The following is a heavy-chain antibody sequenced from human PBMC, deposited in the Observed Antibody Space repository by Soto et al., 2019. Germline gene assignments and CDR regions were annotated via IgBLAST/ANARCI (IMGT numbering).Heavy chain of an antibody. CDR1: GFTFSSYA. CDR2: ISGSGGST. Sequence: AGGSLRLSCAASGFTFSSYAMSWVRQAPGKGLEWVSAISGSGGSTYYADSVKGRFTISRDNSKNTLYLQMNSLRAEDTAVYYCAKPQSIVVVPDAIHYWGQGTLVTVSS. D-gene: IGHD2-2*01. J-gene: IGHJ4*01. CDR3: AKPQSIVVVPDAIHY. V-gene: IGHV3-23*01.